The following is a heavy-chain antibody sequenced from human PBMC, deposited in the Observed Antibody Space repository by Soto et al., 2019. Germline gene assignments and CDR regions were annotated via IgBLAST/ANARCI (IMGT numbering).Heavy chain of an antibody. J-gene: IGHJ6*02. Sequence: PGGSLRLSCAASGFTFSSYGMHWVRQAPGKGLEWVAVISYDGSNKYYADSVKGRFTISRDNSKNTLYLQMNSLRAEDTAVYYCAKSPGLRAWANSGDPRYYGMDVWGQGTTVTVSS. CDR2: ISYDGSNK. CDR1: GFTFSSYG. CDR3: AKSPGLRAWANSGDPRYYGMDV. D-gene: IGHD3-16*01. V-gene: IGHV3-30*18.